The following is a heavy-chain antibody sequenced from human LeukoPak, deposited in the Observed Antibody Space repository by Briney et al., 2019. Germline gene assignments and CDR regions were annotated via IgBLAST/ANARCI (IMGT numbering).Heavy chain of an antibody. CDR2: ISYDGSNK. J-gene: IGHJ4*02. CDR1: GFTFSSYA. Sequence: GRSLRLSCAASGFTFSSYAMHWVRQAPGKGLEWVAVISYDGSNKYYADSVKGRFTISRDNSKNTLYLQMNSLRAEDTAVHYCARDERSSSWYGLGFFDYWGQGTLVTVSS. D-gene: IGHD6-13*01. CDR3: ARDERSSSWYGLGFFDY. V-gene: IGHV3-30-3*01.